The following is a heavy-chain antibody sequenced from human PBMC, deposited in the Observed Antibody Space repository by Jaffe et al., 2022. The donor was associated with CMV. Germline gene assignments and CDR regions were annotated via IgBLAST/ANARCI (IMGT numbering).Heavy chain of an antibody. V-gene: IGHV3-7*03. J-gene: IGHJ4*02. D-gene: IGHD3-3*01. Sequence: EVQLVESGGGLVQPGGSLRLSCAASGFTFSSYWMSWVRQAPGKGLEWVANIKQDGSEKYYVDSVKGRFTISRDNAKNSLYLQMNSLRAEDTAVYYCARTPGDSDFWSGYTDYWGQGTLVTVSS. CDR3: ARTPGDSDFWSGYTDY. CDR2: IKQDGSEK. CDR1: GFTFSSYW.